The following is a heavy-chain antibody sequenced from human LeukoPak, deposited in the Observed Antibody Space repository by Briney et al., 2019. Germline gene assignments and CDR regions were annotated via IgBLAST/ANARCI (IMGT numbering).Heavy chain of an antibody. D-gene: IGHD1-26*01. J-gene: IGHJ5*02. CDR1: GFTFRNYA. Sequence: GGSLRLSCAASGFTFRNYAMMWVRLAPGKGPEWVSTVSGSGDGTYYADSVKGRFTISRDNSKNTLYLQINSLRGEDTAVYYCAKGEGAGQVDWFDPWGQGTLVTVSS. CDR3: AKGEGAGQVDWFDP. CDR2: VSGSGDGT. V-gene: IGHV3-23*01.